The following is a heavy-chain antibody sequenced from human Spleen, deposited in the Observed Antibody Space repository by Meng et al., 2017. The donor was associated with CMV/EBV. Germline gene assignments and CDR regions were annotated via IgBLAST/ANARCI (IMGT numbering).Heavy chain of an antibody. CDR3: TNLTTYGMDV. J-gene: IGHJ6*02. Sequence: GESLKISCAASGFTFSNAWMSWVRQAPGKGLEWVGRIKSKTDGGTTDYAAPVKGRFIISRDDSKNTLYLQMNSLKTEDTAVYYCTNLTTYGMDVWGQGTTVTVSS. V-gene: IGHV3-15*01. CDR1: GFTFSNAW. D-gene: IGHD2/OR15-2a*01. CDR2: IKSKTDGGTT.